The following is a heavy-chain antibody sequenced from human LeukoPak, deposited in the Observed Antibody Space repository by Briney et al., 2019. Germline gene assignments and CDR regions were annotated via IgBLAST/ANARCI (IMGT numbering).Heavy chain of an antibody. J-gene: IGHJ4*02. D-gene: IGHD3-9*01. CDR2: ISSSSSYI. CDR3: ARGGSLSSTGCPRDY. V-gene: IGHV3-21*01. CDR1: GFTFSSYS. Sequence: PGGSLRLSCAASGFTFSSYSMNWVRQAPGKGLEWVSSISSSSSYIDYADSVKGRFTISRDNAKNSLYLQMNGLRAEDTAVYYCARGGSLSSTGCPRDYWGQGTLDTVSS.